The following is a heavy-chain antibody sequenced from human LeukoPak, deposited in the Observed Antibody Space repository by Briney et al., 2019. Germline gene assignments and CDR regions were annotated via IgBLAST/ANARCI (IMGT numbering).Heavy chain of an antibody. CDR3: ARGKFGWYFGLFYYYYMDV. V-gene: IGHV4-59*12. Sequence: SETLSLTCTVSGGSISSYYWSWIRQPPGKGLEWIGYIYSSGSTNYNPSLKSRVTISVDTSKNQFSLKLSPVTAADTAVYYCARGKFGWYFGLFYYYYMDVWGKGTTVTVSS. D-gene: IGHD6-19*01. CDR1: GGSISSYY. CDR2: IYSSGST. J-gene: IGHJ6*03.